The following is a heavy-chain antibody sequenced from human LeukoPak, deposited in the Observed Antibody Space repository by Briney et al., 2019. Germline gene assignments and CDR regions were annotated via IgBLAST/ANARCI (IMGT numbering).Heavy chain of an antibody. D-gene: IGHD1-1*01. CDR2: INNDGSSA. CDR3: ARRGTGHGMDV. J-gene: IGHJ6*02. Sequence: PGGSLRLSCAASGFTFDDYAMYWVRQVPGKGLVWVSRINNDGSSASYVDSVKGRFTISRDNAKNTLFLQMNSLRAEDTAVYYCARRGTGHGMDVWGQGTTVIVSS. CDR1: GFTFDDYA. V-gene: IGHV3-74*01.